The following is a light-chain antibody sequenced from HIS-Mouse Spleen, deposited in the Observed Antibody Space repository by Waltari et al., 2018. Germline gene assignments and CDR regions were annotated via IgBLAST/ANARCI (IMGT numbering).Light chain of an antibody. V-gene: IGLV3-25*03. J-gene: IGLJ3*02. CDR2: KDS. CDR3: QSADSSGTGWV. CDR1: ALPKQY. Sequence: SYELTQPPSVSVSPGQTARITCSGDALPKQYAYWYQQKPGQAPVRVIYKDSERPSGSPERLSGSSSGTTVTLTTSGVQAEDEADYYCQSADSSGTGWVFGGGTKLTVL.